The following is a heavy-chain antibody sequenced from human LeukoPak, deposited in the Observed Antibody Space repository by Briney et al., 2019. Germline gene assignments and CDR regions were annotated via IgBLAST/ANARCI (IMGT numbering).Heavy chain of an antibody. CDR3: ARGSRGDGAAFDI. Sequence: SETLSLTCTVSGGSISSDYWSWIRQPAGKGLEWIGRIYTSGSTNYNPSLKSRVTMSVDTSKNQFSLRLSSVTAADAAVYYCARGSRGDGAAFDIWGQGTMVTVSS. D-gene: IGHD5-24*01. CDR2: IYTSGST. CDR1: GGSISSDY. V-gene: IGHV4-4*07. J-gene: IGHJ3*02.